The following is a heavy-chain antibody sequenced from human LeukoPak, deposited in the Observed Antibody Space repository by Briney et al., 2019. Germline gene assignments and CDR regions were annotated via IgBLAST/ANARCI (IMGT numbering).Heavy chain of an antibody. Sequence: SETLSLTCTVSGGSISTCYWSWIRQAPGKGLEWIGHIYCSGSTNYNPSLNIRVTISVDTSKNQFSLKLSSVTAADTAVYYCARRGYCSGTSCYIFDYWGQGTLVIVSS. J-gene: IGHJ4*02. CDR1: GGSISTCY. V-gene: IGHV4-59*08. CDR2: IYCSGST. D-gene: IGHD2-2*02. CDR3: ARRGYCSGTSCYIFDY.